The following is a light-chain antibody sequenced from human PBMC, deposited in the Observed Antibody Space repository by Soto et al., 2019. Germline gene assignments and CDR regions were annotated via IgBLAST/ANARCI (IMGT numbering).Light chain of an antibody. J-gene: IGKJ1*01. CDR3: QQYDGSPRT. CDR1: QTISRNF. CDR2: DAS. Sequence: IALTQSPGTLSLSPGERATLSCRASQTISRNFLAWYQQKPGQAPRLLIYDASSRAAGIPDRFSGSGSGTDFTLTITRLEPEDFAVYHCQQYDGSPRTFGQGTKVDIK. V-gene: IGKV3-20*01.